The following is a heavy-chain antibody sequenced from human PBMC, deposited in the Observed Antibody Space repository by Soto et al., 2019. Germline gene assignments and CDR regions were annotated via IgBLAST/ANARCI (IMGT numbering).Heavy chain of an antibody. CDR3: ARDARGTRGFDEMDI. J-gene: IGHJ6*02. CDR2: INPNSGDT. V-gene: IGHV1-2*02. Sequence: ASVKVSCKASGYTFTGYYMHWVRQAPGQGLEWMGWINPNSGDTEYAQNFQGRVTMTRDTSFNLVYMEMSGLMSDDTAVYYCARDARGTRGFDEMDIWGQGTTVTV. D-gene: IGHD3-9*01. CDR1: GYTFTGYY.